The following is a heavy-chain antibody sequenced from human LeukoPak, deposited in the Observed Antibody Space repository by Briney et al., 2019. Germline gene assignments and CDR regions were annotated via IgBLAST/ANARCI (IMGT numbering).Heavy chain of an antibody. CDR1: GGSVTSYY. J-gene: IGHJ4*02. CDR2: IYYSGGT. D-gene: IGHD6-13*01. Sequence: SETLSLTCTVSGGSVTSYYCNWVRQPPGRGLEWIGYIYYSGGTNYNPSLESRVTISLDTAKNQFSLKLRSVTAEDTAVYYCATTGATSPSSASWFNIEYWGQGALVPVSS. CDR3: ATTGATSPSSASWFNIEY. V-gene: IGHV4-59*08.